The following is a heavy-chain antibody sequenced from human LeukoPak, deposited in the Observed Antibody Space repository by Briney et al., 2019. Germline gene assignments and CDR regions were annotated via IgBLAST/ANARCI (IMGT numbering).Heavy chain of an antibody. V-gene: IGHV3-15*01. CDR1: GFTFTNAW. Sequence: GGSLRLSCAASGFTFTNAWMSWVRQAPGKGLEWVGRIKSKTDGGTTDYAAPVKGRCTISRDDSKNTLYLEMNSLKIEDTAVYYCTTGRSGGSCPYWGQGTLVTVSS. CDR3: TTGRSGGSCPY. J-gene: IGHJ4*02. CDR2: IKSKTDGGTT. D-gene: IGHD2-15*01.